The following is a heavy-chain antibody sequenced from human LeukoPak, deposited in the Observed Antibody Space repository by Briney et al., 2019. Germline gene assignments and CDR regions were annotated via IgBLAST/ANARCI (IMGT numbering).Heavy chain of an antibody. J-gene: IGHJ4*02. D-gene: IGHD3-9*01. V-gene: IGHV5-51*01. CDR2: IYPGDSDT. Sequence: GESLKISCKGSGDGFTSYWIGRVRQMPGKGLEWMGIIYPGDSDTRYSPSFQGQVTISADKSISTAYLQWSSLQASDTAMYYCARHGLVTGPGDYWGQGTLVTVSS. CDR1: GDGFTSYW. CDR3: ARHGLVTGPGDY.